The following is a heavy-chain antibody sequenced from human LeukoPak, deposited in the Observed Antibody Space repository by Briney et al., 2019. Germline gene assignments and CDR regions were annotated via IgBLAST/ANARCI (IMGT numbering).Heavy chain of an antibody. CDR1: GYTFDNFY. D-gene: IGHD1-14*01. Sequence: ASVKVPCKASGYTFDNFYIHWVRQAPGQGPEWMGWINGNDGSTKYAQRFQGRVIMTRVTAISTVYMDLSGLRPDDTAIYYCARDEGSTYNQLDYWGQGTLVTVSS. CDR3: ARDEGSTYNQLDY. V-gene: IGHV1-2*02. CDR2: INGNDGST. J-gene: IGHJ4*02.